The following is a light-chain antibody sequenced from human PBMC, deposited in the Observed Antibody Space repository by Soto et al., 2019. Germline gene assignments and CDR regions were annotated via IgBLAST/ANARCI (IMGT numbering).Light chain of an antibody. CDR1: QSISSS. Sequence: EIVLTQSPATLSLSPGERATLSCRASQSISSSLAWYQQKPGQAPRLRIHDASSRATGFPARFSGSGSGTDFTLTIGSLEPEDFAVYYCQQRSEWPRTFGQGTKVEIK. CDR3: QQRSEWPRT. J-gene: IGKJ1*01. V-gene: IGKV3-11*01. CDR2: DAS.